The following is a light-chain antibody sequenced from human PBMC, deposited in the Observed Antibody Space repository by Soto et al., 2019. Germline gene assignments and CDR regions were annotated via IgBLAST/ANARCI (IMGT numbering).Light chain of an antibody. V-gene: IGKV1-16*01. CDR2: AAS. CDR1: QDIGSS. Sequence: DIQMTQSASSLSVSVGDTVTITCRASQDIGSSLGWFQQKPGKAPKSLLYAASTLQVGVASRFSSRGSGTDFLLTISSLQPEEFATYYCQQYNSYPRTFGQGTKVEIK. J-gene: IGKJ1*01. CDR3: QQYNSYPRT.